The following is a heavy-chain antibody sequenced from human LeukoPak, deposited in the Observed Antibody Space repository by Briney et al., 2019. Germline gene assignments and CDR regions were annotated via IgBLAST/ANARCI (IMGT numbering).Heavy chain of an antibody. CDR3: AREGGGGVDDILTGYPPFDY. Sequence: PGGSLRLSCAASRFTFSTSWMTWVRQAPGKGLEWVANIKEDGSDKFYVDSVKGRFTISRDSAKNSLYLQMNSLRAEDTAVYYCAREGGGGVDDILTGYPPFDYWGQGTLVTVSS. CDR2: IKEDGSDK. D-gene: IGHD3-9*01. CDR1: RFTFSTSW. J-gene: IGHJ4*02. V-gene: IGHV3-7*01.